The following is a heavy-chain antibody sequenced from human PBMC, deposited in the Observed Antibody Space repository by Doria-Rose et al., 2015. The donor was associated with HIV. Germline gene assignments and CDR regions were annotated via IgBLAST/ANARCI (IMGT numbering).Heavy chain of an antibody. Sequence: QVQLVESGGGLVKPGGSLRLSCAASGFTFSDYYMSWTRQAPGKGLEWVSYISSRGSTIYHADSVKGRFTISRDNAKNSLYLQMNSLRAEDTAVYYCAREFYHGSGRHDAFDIWGQGTMVTVSS. CDR1: GFTFSDYY. CDR3: AREFYHGSGRHDAFDI. V-gene: IGHV3-11*01. J-gene: IGHJ3*02. D-gene: IGHD3-10*01. CDR2: ISSRGSTI.